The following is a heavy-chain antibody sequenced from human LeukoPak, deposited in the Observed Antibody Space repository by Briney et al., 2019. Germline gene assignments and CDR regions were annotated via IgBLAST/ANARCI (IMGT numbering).Heavy chain of an antibody. D-gene: IGHD1-20*01. CDR1: GGSISSSSYY. V-gene: IGHV4-39*01. CDR2: IYYSGST. J-gene: IGHJ4*02. Sequence: SETLSLTCTVSGGSISSSSYYWGWIRQPPGTGLEWIGSIYYSGSTYYNPSLKSRVTISVDTSKNQFSLKLSSVTAADTAVYYCARGGYNWNYDYWGQGTLVTVSS. CDR3: ARGGYNWNYDY.